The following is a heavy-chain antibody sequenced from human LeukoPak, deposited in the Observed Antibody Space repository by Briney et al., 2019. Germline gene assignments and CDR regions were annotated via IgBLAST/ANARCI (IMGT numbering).Heavy chain of an antibody. D-gene: IGHD4-17*01. V-gene: IGHV1-24*01. J-gene: IGHJ4*02. CDR3: ATLPYGDYREDPNRAYRTEYYFDY. Sequence: ASVKVSCKVSGYTLTELSMHWVRQAPGKGLEWMGGFDPEDGETIYAQKFQGRVTMTEDTSTDTAYMELSSLRSEDTAVYYCATLPYGDYREDPNRAYRTEYYFDYWGQGTLVTVSS. CDR2: FDPEDGET. CDR1: GYTLTELS.